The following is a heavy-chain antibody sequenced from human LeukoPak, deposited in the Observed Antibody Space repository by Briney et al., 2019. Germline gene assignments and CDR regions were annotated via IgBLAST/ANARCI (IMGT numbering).Heavy chain of an antibody. CDR3: ARGGRTGGDYYGMDV. CDR1: GGSISSRDYY. D-gene: IGHD3-16*01. J-gene: IGHJ6*02. CDR2: IYYSGST. Sequence: SQTLSLTCTVSGGSISSRDYYWSWIRQPPGKGLEWIGYIYYSGSTDQNPSLKSRVFISIDTAKNQFSLKLSSVTAADTAVYYCARGGRTGGDYYGMDVWGQGTTATVSS. V-gene: IGHV4-30-4*01.